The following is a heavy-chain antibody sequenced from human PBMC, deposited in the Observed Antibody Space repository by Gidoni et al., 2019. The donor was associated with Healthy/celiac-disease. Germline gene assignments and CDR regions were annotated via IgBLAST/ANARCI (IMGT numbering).Heavy chain of an antibody. Sequence: EVQLLESGGGLVQPGGSLRLSCAASGFTFSSYAMSWVRQAPGKGLEWVSAISGSGGSTYYADSVKGRFTISRDNSKNTLYLQMNSLRAEDTAVYYCAKDSYYGSNYDYYMDVWGKGTTVTVSS. J-gene: IGHJ6*03. CDR2: ISGSGGST. CDR1: GFTFSSYA. V-gene: IGHV3-23*01. CDR3: AKDSYYGSNYDYYMDV. D-gene: IGHD3-10*01.